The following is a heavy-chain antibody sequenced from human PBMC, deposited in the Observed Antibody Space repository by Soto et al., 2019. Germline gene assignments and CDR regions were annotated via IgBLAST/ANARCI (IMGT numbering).Heavy chain of an antibody. CDR3: ARESAAAGTDYYYYYMDV. CDR1: GGTFSSYT. CDR2: IIPILGIA. J-gene: IGHJ6*03. Sequence: QVQLVQSGAEVKKPGSSVKVSYKASGGTFSSYTISWVRQAPGQGLEWMGRIIPILGIANYAQKFQGRVTITADKSTSTAYMELSSLRSEDTAVYYCARESAAAGTDYYYYYMDVWGKGTMVTVSS. D-gene: IGHD6-13*01. V-gene: IGHV1-69*08.